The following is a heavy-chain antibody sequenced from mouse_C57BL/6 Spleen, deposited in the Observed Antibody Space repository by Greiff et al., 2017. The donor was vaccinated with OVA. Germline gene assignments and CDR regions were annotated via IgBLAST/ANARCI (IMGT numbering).Heavy chain of an antibody. CDR2: ISGGGGNT. CDR3: ARHNDGYYLAY. J-gene: IGHJ3*01. Sequence: EVNVVESGGGLVKPGGSLTLSCAASGFTFSSYTMSWVRQTPEKRLEWVATISGGGGNTYYPDSVKGRFTISRDNAKNTLYLQMSSLRSEDTALYYCARHNDGYYLAYWGQGTLVTVSA. D-gene: IGHD2-3*01. V-gene: IGHV5-9*01. CDR1: GFTFSSYT.